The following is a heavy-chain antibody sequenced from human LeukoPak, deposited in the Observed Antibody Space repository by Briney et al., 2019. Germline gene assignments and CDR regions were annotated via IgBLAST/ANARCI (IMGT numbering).Heavy chain of an antibody. V-gene: IGHV4-34*01. CDR3: ARSDSSGYRFDY. CDR1: GVSFSGYY. Sequence: TSETLSLTCAVYGVSFSGYYWSWIRQPPGKGLEWIGEINHSGSTNYNPSLKSRVTISVDTSKNQFSLKLSSVTAADTAVYYCARSDSSGYRFDYWGQGTLVTVSS. CDR2: INHSGST. J-gene: IGHJ4*02. D-gene: IGHD3-22*01.